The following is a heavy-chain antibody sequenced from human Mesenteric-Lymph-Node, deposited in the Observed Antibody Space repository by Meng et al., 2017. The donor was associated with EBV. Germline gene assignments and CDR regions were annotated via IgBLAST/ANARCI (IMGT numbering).Heavy chain of an antibody. CDR2: IFPTGGT. Sequence: QVQLQEPGPGLVKPSGTLSLTCAVSGGSISSSTWWTWVRQPPGKGLEWIGEIFPTGGTNYNPSLKSRLTISVDKSKNQFSLKLSSVTAADTAVYYCAREGEVGYYESSGYYYWGQGTLVTVSS. CDR3: AREGEVGYYESSGYYY. J-gene: IGHJ4*02. V-gene: IGHV4-4*02. D-gene: IGHD3-22*01. CDR1: GGSISSSTW.